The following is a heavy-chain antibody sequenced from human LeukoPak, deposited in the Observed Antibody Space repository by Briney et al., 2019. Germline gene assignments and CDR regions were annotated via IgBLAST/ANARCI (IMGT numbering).Heavy chain of an antibody. CDR3: AKEKTTYGGFYYFDY. V-gene: IGHV3-23*01. CDR2: ISGSGGGT. Sequence: GGSLRLSCAASGFTFSSYAMSWVRQAPGKGLEWVSAISGSGGGTYYADSVKGRFTISRDNSKDTLYLQMNSLRAEDTAVYYCAKEKTTYGGFYYFDYWGQGTLVTVSS. CDR1: GFTFSSYA. J-gene: IGHJ4*02. D-gene: IGHD2/OR15-2a*01.